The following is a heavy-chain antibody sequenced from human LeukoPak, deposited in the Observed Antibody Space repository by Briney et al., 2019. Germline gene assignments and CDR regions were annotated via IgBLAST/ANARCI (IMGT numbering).Heavy chain of an antibody. J-gene: IGHJ4*02. CDR2: IYPGDSDT. V-gene: IGHV5-51*07. D-gene: IGHD5-18*01. CDR1: GYTFFRNW. Sequence: GESLKISCQGSGYTFFRNWIGWVHQMPGKGLEWMGIIYPGDSDTRYSPSFEGQVTISADKSISTVYLQWSSLKASDTAMYYCARRLGNNYGYVDYWGQGTLVTVSS. CDR3: ARRLGNNYGYVDY.